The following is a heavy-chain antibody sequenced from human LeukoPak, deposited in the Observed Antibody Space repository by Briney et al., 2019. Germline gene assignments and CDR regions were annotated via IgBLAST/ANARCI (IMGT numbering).Heavy chain of an antibody. D-gene: IGHD3-22*01. CDR1: GFTVSSNY. J-gene: IGHJ4*02. Sequence: GGSLRLSCAASGFTVSSNYMSWVRQAPGKGLEWASVIYSGGSTYYADSVKGRFTISRDNSKNTLYLQMNSLRAEDTAVYYCARAEYYYDSSGYYREGASYYFDYWGQGTLVTVSS. V-gene: IGHV3-53*01. CDR2: IYSGGST. CDR3: ARAEYYYDSSGYYREGASYYFDY.